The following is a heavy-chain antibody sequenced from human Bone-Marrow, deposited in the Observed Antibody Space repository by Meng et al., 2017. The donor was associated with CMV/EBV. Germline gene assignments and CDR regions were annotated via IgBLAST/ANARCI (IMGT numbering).Heavy chain of an antibody. Sequence: GESLKISCAASGFTFSSYSMNWVRQAPGKGLEWVSYISSSSSTIYYADSVKGRFTISRDNAKNSLYLQMNSLRVEDTAVYYCAKGHPYYYYGMDVWGQGTTVTFYS. V-gene: IGHV3-48*04. CDR2: ISSSSSTI. CDR3: AKGHPYYYYGMDV. CDR1: GFTFSSYS. J-gene: IGHJ6*01.